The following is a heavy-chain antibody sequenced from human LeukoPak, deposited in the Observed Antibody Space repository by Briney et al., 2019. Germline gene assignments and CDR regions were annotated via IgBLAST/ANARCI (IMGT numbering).Heavy chain of an antibody. CDR3: TRVGYIDEGIDY. D-gene: IGHD5-24*01. CDR1: GFTFSGYA. V-gene: IGHV3-30-3*01. Sequence: GGSLRLSCAASGFTFSGYAMHWVRQAPGKGLEWVAVISYDGSNYYHTDSVKGRFTISRDNAKNSLYLQMNSLRAEDTAIYYCTRVGYIDEGIDYWGQGTLVTVSS. J-gene: IGHJ4*02. CDR2: ISYDGSNY.